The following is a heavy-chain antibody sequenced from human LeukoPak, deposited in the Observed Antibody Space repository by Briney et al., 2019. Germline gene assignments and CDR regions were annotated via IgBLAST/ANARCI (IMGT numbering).Heavy chain of an antibody. CDR2: INPNSGGT. Sequence: ASVKVSCKASGYTFTGYYMHWVRQAPGQGLEWMGWINPNSGGTNYAQKFQGRVTMTRDTSTSTVYMDLSTLRSEDTAVYYCARDPSGSSGYLGAYFDYWGQGTLVTVSS. CDR3: ARDPSGSSGYLGAYFDY. D-gene: IGHD3-22*01. CDR1: GYTFTGYY. V-gene: IGHV1-2*02. J-gene: IGHJ4*02.